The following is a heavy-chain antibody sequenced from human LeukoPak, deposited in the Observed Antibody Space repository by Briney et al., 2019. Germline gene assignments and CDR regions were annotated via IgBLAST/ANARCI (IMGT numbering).Heavy chain of an antibody. Sequence: PGGSLRLSCAASGFTFSSYCMNWVRQAPGKGLEWVSSISSSSSYIYYADSVKGRFTISRDNAKDSLYLQMNSLRAEDTAVYYCARDPRAYSSGWYDYYYYGMDVWGKGTTVTVSS. CDR1: GFTFSSYC. CDR3: ARDPRAYSSGWYDYYYYGMDV. D-gene: IGHD6-19*01. V-gene: IGHV3-21*01. CDR2: ISSSSSYI. J-gene: IGHJ6*04.